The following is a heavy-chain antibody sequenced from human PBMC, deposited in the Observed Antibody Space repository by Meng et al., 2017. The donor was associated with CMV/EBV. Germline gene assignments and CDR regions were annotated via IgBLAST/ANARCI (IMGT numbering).Heavy chain of an antibody. J-gene: IGHJ4*02. CDR1: ISSSNW. CDR2: IYHSGSA. D-gene: IGHD2-2*01. Sequence: ISSSNWWRWGRQPPGKGLEWIGEIYHSGSANYNPSLKSRVTISVDKSKNQFSLKLSSVTAADTAVYYCAREAYSCTSTSCYGVYFDYWGQGTLVTVSS. V-gene: IGHV4-4*02. CDR3: AREAYSCTSTSCYGVYFDY.